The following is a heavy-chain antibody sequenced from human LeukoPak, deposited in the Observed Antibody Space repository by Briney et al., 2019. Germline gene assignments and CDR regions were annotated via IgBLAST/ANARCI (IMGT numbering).Heavy chain of an antibody. CDR3: TRDTEGATDYYYYGMDV. Sequence: GGSLRLSCTASGFTFGDYAMSWVRQAPGKGLEWVGFIRSKAYGGTTEYAASVKGRFTISRDDSKSIAYLQMNSLKTEDTAVYYCTRDTEGATDYYYYGMDVRGQGTTVTVSS. J-gene: IGHJ6*02. D-gene: IGHD1-26*01. CDR2: IRSKAYGGTT. V-gene: IGHV3-49*04. CDR1: GFTFGDYA.